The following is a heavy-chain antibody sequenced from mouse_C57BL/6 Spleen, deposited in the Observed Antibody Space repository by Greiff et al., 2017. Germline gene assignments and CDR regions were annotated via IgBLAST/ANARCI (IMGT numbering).Heavy chain of an antibody. V-gene: IGHV1-64*01. Sequence: QVHVKQPGAELVKPGASVKLSCKASGYTFTSYWMHWVKQRPGQGLEWIGMIHPNSGSTNYNEKFKSKATLTVDKSSSTAYMQLSSLTSEDSAVYYCARDDYDGPLYAMDYWGQGTSVTVSS. CDR1: GYTFTSYW. D-gene: IGHD2-4*01. J-gene: IGHJ4*01. CDR3: ARDDYDGPLYAMDY. CDR2: IHPNSGST.